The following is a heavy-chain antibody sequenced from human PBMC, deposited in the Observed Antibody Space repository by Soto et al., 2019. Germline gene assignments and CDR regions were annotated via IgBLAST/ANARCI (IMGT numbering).Heavy chain of an antibody. Sequence: GGSLRLSCAASGFTFSSYSMNWVRQAPGKGLEWVSSISSSSSYIYYADSVKGRFTISRDNAKNSLYLQMNSLRAEDTAVYYCARDGYSSSWPHLNHYYYYYMDVWGKGTTVTVSS. D-gene: IGHD6-13*01. CDR1: GFTFSSYS. V-gene: IGHV3-21*01. CDR2: ISSSSSYI. CDR3: ARDGYSSSWPHLNHYYYYYMDV. J-gene: IGHJ6*03.